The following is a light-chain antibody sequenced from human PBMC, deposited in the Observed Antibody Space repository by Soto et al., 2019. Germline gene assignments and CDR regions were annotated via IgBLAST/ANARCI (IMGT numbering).Light chain of an antibody. Sequence: QSALTQPPSASGSPGQSVTISCTGTSSDVGGYNYVSWYQQHPGKAPKLMIYEVTKRPSGVPDRFSGSKSGNTASLTVSGLQAEDEPNYYCSSYAGSNTYVFGTATKLPVL. CDR2: EVT. V-gene: IGLV2-8*01. CDR1: SSDVGGYNY. CDR3: SSYAGSNTYV. J-gene: IGLJ1*01.